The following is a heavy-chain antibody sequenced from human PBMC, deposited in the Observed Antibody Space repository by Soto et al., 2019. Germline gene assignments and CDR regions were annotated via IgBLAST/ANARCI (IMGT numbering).Heavy chain of an antibody. V-gene: IGHV3-30*18. CDR3: AKDWIASSSGGKNY. J-gene: IGHJ4*02. CDR1: GFTFSSYG. Sequence: GGSLRLSCAASGFTFSSYGMHWVRQAPGKGLEWVAVISYDGSNKYYADSVKGRFTISRDNSKNTLYPQMNSLRAEDTAVYYCAKDWIASSSGGKNYWGEGTLVTV. D-gene: IGHD1-26*01. CDR2: ISYDGSNK.